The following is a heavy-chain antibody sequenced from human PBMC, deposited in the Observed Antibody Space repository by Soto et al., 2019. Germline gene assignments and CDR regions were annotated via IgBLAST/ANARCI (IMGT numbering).Heavy chain of an antibody. CDR3: ARVVPGAEAWFGP. Sequence: QVQLVQSGGEVKRPGASVTVSCKTSGYTFSNYGITWVRQAPGQPLEWLGWISLYSDGTNYAQKFKGRVSMTTDTSTTTAYMELRSLRSDDTAVYYCARVVPGAEAWFGPWGQGTLVTVSS. D-gene: IGHD2-2*01. CDR1: GYTFSNYG. J-gene: IGHJ5*02. CDR2: ISLYSDGT. V-gene: IGHV1-18*01.